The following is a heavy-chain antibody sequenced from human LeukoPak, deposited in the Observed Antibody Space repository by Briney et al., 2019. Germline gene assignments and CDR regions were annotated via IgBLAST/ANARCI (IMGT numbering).Heavy chain of an antibody. J-gene: IGHJ6*02. Sequence: GGSLRLSCAASGFTFSSYWMSWVRQAPGKGLEWVANIKQDGSEKYYVDSVKGRFTISRDNAKNSLYLQMNSLRAEDTAVYYCARGRFSSGWYYCYYGMDVWGQGTTVTVSS. CDR2: IKQDGSEK. CDR1: GFTFSSYW. V-gene: IGHV3-7*01. CDR3: ARGRFSSGWYYCYYGMDV. D-gene: IGHD6-19*01.